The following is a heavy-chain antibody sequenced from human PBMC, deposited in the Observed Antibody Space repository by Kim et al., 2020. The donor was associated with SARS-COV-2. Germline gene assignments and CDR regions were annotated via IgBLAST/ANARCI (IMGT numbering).Heavy chain of an antibody. CDR2: INHSGST. J-gene: IGHJ6*02. CDR3: ARGFNYYGSGSYEPYYGMDV. V-gene: IGHV4-34*01. CDR1: GGSFSGYY. Sequence: SETLSLTCAVYGGSFSGYYWSWIRQPPGKGLEWIGEINHSGSTNYNPSLKSRVTISVDTSKNQFSLKLSSVTAADTAVYYCARGFNYYGSGSYEPYYGMDVWGQGTTVAVSS. D-gene: IGHD3-10*01.